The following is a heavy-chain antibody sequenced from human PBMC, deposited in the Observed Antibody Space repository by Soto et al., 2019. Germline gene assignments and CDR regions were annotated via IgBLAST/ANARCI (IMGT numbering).Heavy chain of an antibody. CDR2: IYWDDDK. CDR3: AHGRIHNGDWDGGYFDY. CDR1: GFSLTTYGVG. D-gene: IGHD4-17*01. Sequence: QITLKESGPTLVKPTQTLTLTCTFSGFSLTTYGVGVGWIRQPPGQALERLALIYWDDDKRYNPSLKSRLTITKDTSKNQVVLIMTNMDPVDTAIYFCAHGRIHNGDWDGGYFDYWGQGTLVTVSS. V-gene: IGHV2-5*02. J-gene: IGHJ4*02.